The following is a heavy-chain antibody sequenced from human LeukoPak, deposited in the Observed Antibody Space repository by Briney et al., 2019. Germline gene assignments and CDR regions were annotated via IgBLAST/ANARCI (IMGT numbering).Heavy chain of an antibody. CDR1: GYTFTSYG. CDR2: ISAYNGNT. D-gene: IGHD1-1*01. Sequence: GASVKVSCKASGYTFTSYGISWVRQAPGQGLEWMGWISAYNGNTNYAQKLQGRVTMTTDTSTSTAYMELRSLRSDDTAVYYCARYSTGNWNDGWFDPWGQGTLVTVSS. V-gene: IGHV1-18*01. CDR3: ARYSTGNWNDGWFDP. J-gene: IGHJ5*02.